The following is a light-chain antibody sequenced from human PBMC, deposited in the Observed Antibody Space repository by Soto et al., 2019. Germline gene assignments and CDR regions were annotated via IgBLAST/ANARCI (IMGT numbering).Light chain of an antibody. CDR3: SSYTSSNVV. Sequence: QSALTQPASVSGSPGQSITISCTGTSSDVGGYNYVSWYQQHPGKAPKLMIYDVSNRPSGVSNRFSGSKSGNTASLTISGLQVEDEADYYCSSYTSSNVVFGGGTKLTVL. V-gene: IGLV2-14*01. CDR2: DVS. CDR1: SSDVGGYNY. J-gene: IGLJ2*01.